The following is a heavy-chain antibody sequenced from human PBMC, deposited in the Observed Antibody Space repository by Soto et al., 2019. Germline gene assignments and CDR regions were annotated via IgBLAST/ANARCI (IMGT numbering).Heavy chain of an antibody. CDR3: AHRGGATVGLYYFDY. J-gene: IGHJ4*02. CDR1: GFSLSTTGVG. V-gene: IGHV2-5*01. CDR2: IYWHDDE. D-gene: IGHD3-16*01. Sequence: SGPTLVNPTQTLTLTCTFSGFSLSTTGVGVSWIRQPPGKALEWLALIYWHDDERYSPSLKSRLTITKDTSKNQVVLTMANMDPVDTATYYCAHRGGATVGLYYFDYWGQGALVTVSS.